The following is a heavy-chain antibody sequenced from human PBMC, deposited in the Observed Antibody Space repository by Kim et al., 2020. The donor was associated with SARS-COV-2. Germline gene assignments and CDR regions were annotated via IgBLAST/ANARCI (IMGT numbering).Heavy chain of an antibody. CDR2: T. CDR3: ARRSDGGNSFDP. J-gene: IGHJ5*02. D-gene: IGHD2-21*02. V-gene: IGHV4-39*01. Sequence: TYYNPSLQSRVTISADTSKNQVSLTLRSATAADTAVYHCARRSDGGNSFDPWGQGTLVTVSS.